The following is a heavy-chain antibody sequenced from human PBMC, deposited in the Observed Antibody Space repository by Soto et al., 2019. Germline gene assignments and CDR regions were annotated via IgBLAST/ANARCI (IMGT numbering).Heavy chain of an antibody. Sequence: QVQLVESGGGVVQPGRSLRLSCAASGFTFSSYGMHWVRQAPGKGLEWVAVISYDGSNKYYADSVKGRFTISRDNYKNTLYLQMNSLRAEDTAVYYCAKSGPSGYSSGWLDYWGQGTLVTVSS. D-gene: IGHD6-19*01. J-gene: IGHJ4*02. CDR2: ISYDGSNK. CDR1: GFTFSSYG. CDR3: AKSGPSGYSSGWLDY. V-gene: IGHV3-30*18.